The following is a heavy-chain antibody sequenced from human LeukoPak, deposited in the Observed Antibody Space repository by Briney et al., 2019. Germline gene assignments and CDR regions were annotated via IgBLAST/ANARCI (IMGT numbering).Heavy chain of an antibody. CDR2: ISSSSSYI. Sequence: GGSLRLSCAASGFTFSSYEMNWVRQAPGKGLEWVSSISSSSSYIYYADSVKGRFTISRDNAKNSLYLQMNSLRAEDTAVYYCAREGGSPPGYYYYYMDVWGKGTSVTVSS. V-gene: IGHV3-21*01. CDR3: AREGGSPPGYYYYYMDV. CDR1: GFTFSSYE. J-gene: IGHJ6*03.